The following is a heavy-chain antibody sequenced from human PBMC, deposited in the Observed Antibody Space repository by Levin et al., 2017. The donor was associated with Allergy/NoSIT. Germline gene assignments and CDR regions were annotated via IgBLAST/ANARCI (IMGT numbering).Heavy chain of an antibody. CDR2: INQDGSEK. V-gene: IGHV3-7*01. CDR1: GITLSNYW. CDR3: TRDPYDTVGYGGDGAFDI. Sequence: SCAASGITLSNYWTTWVRQAPGKGLEWVTNINQDGSEKQYVDSVKGRVTISRDYANNSVLLQMSSLRADDTGTSYCTRDPYDTVGYGGDGAFDIWGQGTMVTVSS. J-gene: IGHJ3*02. D-gene: IGHD3-22*01.